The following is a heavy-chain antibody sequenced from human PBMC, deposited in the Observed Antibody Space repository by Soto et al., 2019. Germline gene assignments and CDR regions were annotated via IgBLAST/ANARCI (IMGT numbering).Heavy chain of an antibody. J-gene: IGHJ5*02. CDR2: INRNDGST. V-gene: IGHV3-20*01. D-gene: IGHD4-17*01. Sequence: EVQLVESVVGVVRPGGSLRLSCAASGFTFDAYGMSWVRQAPGKGLEWVSGINRNDGSTAYADSVKGRFTISRDNAMNSLFLQMNSLRAEDTALYHCARDQPHGDYWGLFDPWGQGTPVTVSS. CDR1: GFTFDAYG. CDR3: ARDQPHGDYWGLFDP.